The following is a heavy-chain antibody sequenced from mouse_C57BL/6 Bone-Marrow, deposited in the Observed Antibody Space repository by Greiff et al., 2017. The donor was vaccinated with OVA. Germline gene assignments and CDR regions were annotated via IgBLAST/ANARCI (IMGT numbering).Heavy chain of an antibody. CDR3: ARYSNYRVYYYAMDY. D-gene: IGHD2-5*01. V-gene: IGHV1-26*01. CDR1: GYTFTDYY. CDR2: INPNNGGT. Sequence: VQLQQSGPELVKPGASVKISCKASGYTFTDYYMNWVKQSHGKSLEWIGDINPNNGGTSYNQKFKGKATLTVDKSSSTAYMELRSLTSEDSAVYYCARYSNYRVYYYAMDYWGQGTSVTVSS. J-gene: IGHJ4*01.